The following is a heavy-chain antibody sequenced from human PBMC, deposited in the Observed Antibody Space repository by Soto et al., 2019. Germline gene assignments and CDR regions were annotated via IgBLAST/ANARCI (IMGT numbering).Heavy chain of an antibody. D-gene: IGHD3-10*01. CDR2: TYYRSKWYN. V-gene: IGHV6-1*01. J-gene: IGHJ5*02. CDR3: ARDLGGPNWFDP. Sequence: SQTLSLTCAISGDSVSSNSAAWNWIRQSPSRILEWLGRTYYRSKWYNDYAVSVKSRITINPDTSKNQFSLQMNSVTPEDQDVYYCARDLGGPNWFDPWGQGTMVPVSS. CDR1: GDSVSSNSAA.